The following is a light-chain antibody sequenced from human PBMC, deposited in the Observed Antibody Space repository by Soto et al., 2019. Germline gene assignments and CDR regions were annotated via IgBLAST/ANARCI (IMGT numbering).Light chain of an antibody. CDR3: HSRA. Sequence: DIQLTQTPSTLSASVGDEVTITCRASQTISRWLAWYQQKPGRAPKLLSYDASTLESGVPSRFSGSGSETEFTLTISRLQPDDFATYFCHSRAFGQGTRL. CDR2: DAS. CDR1: QTISRW. J-gene: IGKJ5*01. V-gene: IGKV1-5*01.